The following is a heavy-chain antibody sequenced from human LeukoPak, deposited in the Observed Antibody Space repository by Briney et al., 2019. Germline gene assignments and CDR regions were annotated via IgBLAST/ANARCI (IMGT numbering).Heavy chain of an antibody. J-gene: IGHJ4*02. D-gene: IGHD4-17*01. CDR3: ARAVDYGDYVDY. Sequence: ASVKVSCKASGYTFTGYYMHWVRHAPGQGLEWMGWINPNSGGTNYAQKFQGRVTMTRDTSISTAYMELSRLRSDDTAVYYCARAVDYGDYVDYWGQGTLVTVSS. V-gene: IGHV1-2*02. CDR1: GYTFTGYY. CDR2: INPNSGGT.